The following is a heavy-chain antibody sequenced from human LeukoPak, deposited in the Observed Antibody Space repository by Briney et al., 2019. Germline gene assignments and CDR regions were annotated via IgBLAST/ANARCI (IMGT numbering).Heavy chain of an antibody. CDR2: IRYDGSNK. Sequence: GGSLRLSCAASGFTFSSYGMHWVRQAPGKGLEWVAFIRYDGSNKYYADSVKGRFTISRDNSKNTLYLRMNSLRAEDTAVYYCAKETATVGGEAYYYYYMDVWGKGTTVTISS. J-gene: IGHJ6*03. CDR1: GFTFSSYG. CDR3: AKETATVGGEAYYYYYMDV. V-gene: IGHV3-30*02. D-gene: IGHD4-17*01.